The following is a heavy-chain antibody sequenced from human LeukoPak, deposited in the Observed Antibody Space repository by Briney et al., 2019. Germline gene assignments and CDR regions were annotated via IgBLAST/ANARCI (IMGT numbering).Heavy chain of an antibody. CDR1: GFTFDDYA. CDR2: ISWNSGSI. V-gene: IGHV3-9*03. Sequence: GRSLRLSCAASGFTFDDYAMHWVRQAPGKGLEWVSGISWNSGSIGYADSVKGRFTISRDNAKNSLYLQMNSLRAEDMALYYCAKGDNYDLWSGYPDYWGQGTLVTVSS. D-gene: IGHD3-3*01. J-gene: IGHJ4*02. CDR3: AKGDNYDLWSGYPDY.